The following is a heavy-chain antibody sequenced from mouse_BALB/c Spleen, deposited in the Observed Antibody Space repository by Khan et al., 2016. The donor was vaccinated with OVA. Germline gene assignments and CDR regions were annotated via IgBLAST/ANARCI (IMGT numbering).Heavy chain of an antibody. CDR1: GYTFTNYW. V-gene: IGHV1S132*01. CDR2: IFPETGTT. J-gene: IGHJ3*01. CDR3: ASGYFGNYEFAY. D-gene: IGHD2-1*01. Sequence: QVQLQQSGAELVKPGASVKLSCKTSGYTFTNYWIQWIKQRPGQGLGWIGQIFPETGTTNYNEIFKAKATLTIDTSSSTAYMQLTSLTSEDSAVYFCASGYFGNYEFAYWGQGTLVTVSP.